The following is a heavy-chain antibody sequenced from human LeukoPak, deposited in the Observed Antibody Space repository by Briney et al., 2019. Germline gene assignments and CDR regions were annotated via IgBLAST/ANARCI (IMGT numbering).Heavy chain of an antibody. D-gene: IGHD3-9*01. CDR1: GGSISSYY. CDR2: IYYSGST. V-gene: IGHV4-59*01. J-gene: IGHJ4*02. Sequence: SETLSLTCTVSGGSISSYYWSWIRQTPGKGLEWIGYIYYSGSTNYNPSLKSRVTISVDTSKNQFSLKLSSVTAADTAVYYCARAGADILTGYYLNNDYWGQGTLVTVSS. CDR3: ARAGADILTGYYLNNDY.